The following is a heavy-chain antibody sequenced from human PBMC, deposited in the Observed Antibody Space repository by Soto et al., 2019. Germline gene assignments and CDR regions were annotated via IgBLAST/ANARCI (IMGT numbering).Heavy chain of an antibody. CDR2: ISAYSGHT. V-gene: IGHV1-18*04. D-gene: IGHD3-9*01. Sequence: QVQVVQSGAEVKKPGASVKVSCKTSGYTFPYSCIGWVRQAPGQGLEWMGWISAYSGHTNYAQNLQGRVILTTDSSTSTVYMDLRSLRSDDTAVYYCARDMTGNYYFDYWGQGTLVTVSS. CDR3: ARDMTGNYYFDY. CDR1: GYTFPYSC. J-gene: IGHJ4*02.